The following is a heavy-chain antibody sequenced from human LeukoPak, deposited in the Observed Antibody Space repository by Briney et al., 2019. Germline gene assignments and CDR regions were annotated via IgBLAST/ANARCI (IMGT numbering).Heavy chain of an antibody. CDR3: ASPRSGSYWPDFDY. D-gene: IGHD1-26*01. Sequence: ASVKVSCKASGGTFSSYAISWVRQAPGQGLEWMGGIIPNIGAANYAQKFQGRVTITADESMSTAYMELSSLRSEDTAVYYCASPRSGSYWPDFDYWGQGTLDTLSS. J-gene: IGHJ4*02. CDR2: IIPNIGAA. CDR1: GGTFSSYA. V-gene: IGHV1-69*13.